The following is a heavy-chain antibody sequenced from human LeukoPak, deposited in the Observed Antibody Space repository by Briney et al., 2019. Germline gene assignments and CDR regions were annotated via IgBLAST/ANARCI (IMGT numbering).Heavy chain of an antibody. CDR3: AREGYCSGSNCYSLLE. Sequence: GASVKVSCKASGYTFNYYYLYWVQQAPGQGLECLGWINPNSGGTHYAQKFQGRVTMTRDTSITTAYMELRRLTSDDTAIYYCAREGYCSGSNCYSLLEWGQGTLVTVSS. D-gene: IGHD2-15*01. CDR2: INPNSGGT. J-gene: IGHJ4*02. CDR1: GYTFNYYY. V-gene: IGHV1-2*02.